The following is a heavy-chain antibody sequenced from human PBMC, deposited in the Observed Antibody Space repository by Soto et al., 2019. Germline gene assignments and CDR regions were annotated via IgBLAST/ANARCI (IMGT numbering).Heavy chain of an antibody. Sequence: QVQLVESGGGVVQPGKSLRLSCAGSGFTFNNYGMHWVRQAPGKGLEWVAVISIDGSDKYYADSVKGRLTISRDNSKKTVFLQMNRMSAEKTAYYYGAKVQSSAGSHGIDWGQGTLVTVSS. CDR2: ISIDGSDK. D-gene: IGHD3-22*01. V-gene: IGHV3-30*18. CDR1: GFTFNNYG. J-gene: IGHJ4*01. CDR3: AKVQSSAGSHGID.